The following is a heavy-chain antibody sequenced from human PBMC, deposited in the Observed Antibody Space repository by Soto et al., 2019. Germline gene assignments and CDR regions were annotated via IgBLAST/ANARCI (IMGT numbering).Heavy chain of an antibody. CDR1: GYTFTSYG. CDR2: ISAYNGNT. CDR3: ARDRTDYDFWSGYSAHAAFDI. V-gene: IGHV1-18*01. D-gene: IGHD3-3*01. J-gene: IGHJ3*02. Sequence: QVQLVQSGAEVKKPGASVKVSCKASGYTFTSYGISWVRQAPGQGLEWMGWISAYNGNTNYAQKLQGRVTMTTDTSTSTAYMELRSLRSDDTAVYYCARDRTDYDFWSGYSAHAAFDIWGQGTMVTVSS.